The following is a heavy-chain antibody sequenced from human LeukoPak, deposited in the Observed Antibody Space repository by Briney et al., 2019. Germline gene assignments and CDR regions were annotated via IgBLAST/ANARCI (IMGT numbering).Heavy chain of an antibody. V-gene: IGHV4-59*08. D-gene: IGHD2/OR15-2a*01. Sequence: SETLSLTCTVYGASVSGDYWSWIRQPPGKGLEWIGYIYVSGNSNYNPSLKSRVSISLDTSKNQVSLTLTSVTAADTAVYYCARHPFSSPFDHWGQRTLVAVSS. CDR2: IYVSGNS. CDR3: ARHPFSSPFDH. J-gene: IGHJ4*02. CDR1: GASVSGDY.